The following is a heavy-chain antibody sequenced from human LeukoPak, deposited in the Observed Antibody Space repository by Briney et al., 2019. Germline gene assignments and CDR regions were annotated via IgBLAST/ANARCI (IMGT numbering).Heavy chain of an antibody. CDR2: VYPGDSDT. D-gene: IGHD5-12*01. J-gene: IGHJ4*02. CDR3: ARLATGLSSPYYVDY. CDR1: GYSFTTYW. Sequence: GESLKISCKGSGYSFTTYWIGWVRQMPGKGLEWMGIVYPGDSDTRYSPSFQGQVTISADTSISTAYLQWSSLKASDTAMYYCARLATGLSSPYYVDYWGRGTLVNVSS. V-gene: IGHV5-51*01.